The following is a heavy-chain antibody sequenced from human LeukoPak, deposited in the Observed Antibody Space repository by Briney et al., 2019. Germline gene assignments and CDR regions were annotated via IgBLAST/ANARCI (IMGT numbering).Heavy chain of an antibody. D-gene: IGHD2-15*01. J-gene: IGHJ4*02. V-gene: IGHV1-2*06. CDR1: GYTFTTYG. Sequence: GAPLKVSCKPSGYTFTTYGLSWVRQAPGPGLEWMGRINPNSGGTNYAQKFQGRVTMTRDTSISTAYMELSRLRSDDTAVYYCARDPGYCSGGSCYSEYYFDYWGQGTLVTVSS. CDR3: ARDPGYCSGGSCYSEYYFDY. CDR2: INPNSGGT.